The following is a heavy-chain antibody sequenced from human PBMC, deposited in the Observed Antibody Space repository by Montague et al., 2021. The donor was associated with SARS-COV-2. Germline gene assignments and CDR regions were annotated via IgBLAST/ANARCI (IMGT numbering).Heavy chain of an antibody. CDR1: GGSISSSYY. Sequence: SETLSLTCIVSGGSISSSYYWGWIRQPPGKGLEWIGSIYYSGSTYYNPSLKSRVTISVDTSKNQFSLKLSSVTAADTAVYYCARHSGRDTIFGVVIIPDAFDIWGQGTMVTVSS. J-gene: IGHJ3*02. CDR3: ARHSGRDTIFGVVIIPDAFDI. CDR2: IYYSGST. V-gene: IGHV4-39*01. D-gene: IGHD3-3*01.